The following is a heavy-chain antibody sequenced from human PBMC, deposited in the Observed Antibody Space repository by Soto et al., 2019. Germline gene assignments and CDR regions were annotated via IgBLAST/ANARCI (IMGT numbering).Heavy chain of an antibody. J-gene: IGHJ6*03. CDR3: ARRGSIFRHYYYFMDL. CDR2: ISNSGANT. V-gene: IGHV3-23*01. CDR1: GFTFSASV. Sequence: EVQLLENGGGLVQPGGSLRLYCAASGFTFSASVMSWVRQAPGKGLEWVSSISNSGANTYYADPVKGRFTISRDNSNNTLSLQMNSLRAEDTALYYCARRGSIFRHYYYFMDLWVKGTTVTVSS. D-gene: IGHD6-13*01.